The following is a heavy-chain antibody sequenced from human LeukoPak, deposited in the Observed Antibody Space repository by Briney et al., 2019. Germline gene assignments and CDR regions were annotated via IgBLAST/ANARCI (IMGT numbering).Heavy chain of an antibody. CDR2: IYYGGST. Sequence: SSETLSLTCTVSGGSISSSSYYWGWLRQPPGKGLEWIGSIYYGGSTYYNPSLKSRVTISVDTSKNQFSLKLSSVTAADTAVYYCARTPRFTIFGVVIYYFDYWGQGTLVTVSS. V-gene: IGHV4-39*01. CDR1: GGSISSSSYY. J-gene: IGHJ4*02. CDR3: ARTPRFTIFGVVIYYFDY. D-gene: IGHD3-3*01.